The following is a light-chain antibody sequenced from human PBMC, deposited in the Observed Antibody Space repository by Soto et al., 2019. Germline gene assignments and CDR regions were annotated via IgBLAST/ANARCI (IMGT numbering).Light chain of an antibody. Sequence: QSALTQPASVSGSPGQSITISCTGTSSDVGDYNYVSWYQQHPGKAPKLIIFEVSNRPSGVSNRFSGSKSGNTASLTISGLQAEDEADYYCSDTPTGALGVFGTGTKLTVL. V-gene: IGLV2-14*01. J-gene: IGLJ1*01. CDR1: SSDVGDYNY. CDR3: CSDTPTGALGV. CDR2: EVS.